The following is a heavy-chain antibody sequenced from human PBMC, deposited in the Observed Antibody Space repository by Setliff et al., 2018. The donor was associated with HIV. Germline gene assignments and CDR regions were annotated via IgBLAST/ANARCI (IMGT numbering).Heavy chain of an antibody. V-gene: IGHV4-34*01. CDR1: GGSFSGYC. CDR3: ARLTIFGVVMATYYMDV. J-gene: IGHJ6*03. D-gene: IGHD3-3*01. Sequence: ASETLSLTCAVSGGSFSGYCWSWIRQPPGKGLEWIGEINHSGSTAYNLALESRVSMSIDTSKNQFSLKLSSVTAADTAVYYCARLTIFGVVMATYYMDVWGKGTTVTVSS. CDR2: INHSGST.